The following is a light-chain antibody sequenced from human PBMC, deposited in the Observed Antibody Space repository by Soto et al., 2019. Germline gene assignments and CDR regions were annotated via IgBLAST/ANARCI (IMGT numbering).Light chain of an antibody. CDR2: GAS. CDR3: QHFRSSPPKYT. Sequence: EVVLTQSPGTLSLSPGERATLSSRASETVSSSHLAWYQQKPGQAPRLLIYGASDRATDIPDRFSGSGSGTDFTLTISRLEPEDFAVYYCQHFRSSPPKYTFGQGTKLEI. J-gene: IGKJ2*01. V-gene: IGKV3-20*01. CDR1: ETVSSSH.